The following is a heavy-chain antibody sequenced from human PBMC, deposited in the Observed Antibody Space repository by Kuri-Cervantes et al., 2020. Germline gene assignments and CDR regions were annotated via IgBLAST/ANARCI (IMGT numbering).Heavy chain of an antibody. Sequence: SETLSLTCTVSGGSISSSSYYWGWIRQPAGKGLERIGRIYTSGSTNYNPSLKSRVTMSVDTSKNQFSLKLSSVTAADTPVYYCARVLRTTVTTRNYYYYYGMDVWGQGTTVTVSS. CDR2: IYTSGST. CDR3: ARVLRTTVTTRNYYYYYGMDV. D-gene: IGHD4-17*01. J-gene: IGHJ6*02. V-gene: IGHV4-61*02. CDR1: GGSISSSSYY.